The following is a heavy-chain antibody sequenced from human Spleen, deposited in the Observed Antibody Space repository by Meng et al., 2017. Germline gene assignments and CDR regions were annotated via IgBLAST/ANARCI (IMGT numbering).Heavy chain of an antibody. CDR3: ARDYWGSLDY. CDR1: GGSISSSNW. V-gene: IGHV4-4*02. J-gene: IGHJ4*02. Sequence: QVQLQQSGPGLVKPSGTLSLTCAVSGGSISSSNWWSWVRQPPGKGLEWIGFASTNYNPSLKSRLTISLDTSKNQFSLKLTSVTAADTAVYYCARDYWGSLDYWGQGILVTVSS. D-gene: IGHD7-27*01. CDR2: AST.